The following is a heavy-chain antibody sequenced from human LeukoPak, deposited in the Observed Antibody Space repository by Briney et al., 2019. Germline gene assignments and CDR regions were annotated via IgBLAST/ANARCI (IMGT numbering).Heavy chain of an antibody. CDR3: AGDRITMARGVIIKNWFDP. J-gene: IGHJ5*02. Sequence: GASVKVSCKASGYTFTGYYMHWVRQAPGQGLEWMGWINPNSGGTNYAQKFQGRVTMTRDTSISTAYMELSRLRSDDTAVYYCAGDRITMARGVIIKNWFDPWGQGTLVTVSS. CDR2: INPNSGGT. V-gene: IGHV1-2*02. CDR1: GYTFTGYY. D-gene: IGHD3-10*01.